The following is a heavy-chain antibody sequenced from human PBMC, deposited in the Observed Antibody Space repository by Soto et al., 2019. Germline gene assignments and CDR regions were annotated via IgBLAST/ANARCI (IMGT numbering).Heavy chain of an antibody. CDR1: GGSISSYY. D-gene: IGHD5-12*01. CDR2: IYYSGTH. CDR3: ARVQMATLYFDY. J-gene: IGHJ4*02. Sequence: SETLSLTCTVSGGSISSYYWSWVRQPPGKGLEWIGYIYYSGTHSYNPSLKSRLTISVDTSKNQFSLKLNSVTAADTAVYYCARVQMATLYFDYWGQGTLVTVSS. V-gene: IGHV4-59*01.